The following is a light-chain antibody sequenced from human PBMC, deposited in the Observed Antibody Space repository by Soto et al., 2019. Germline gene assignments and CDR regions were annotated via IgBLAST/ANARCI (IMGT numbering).Light chain of an antibody. CDR2: DAS. J-gene: IGKJ4*01. V-gene: IGKV3-11*01. CDR1: QSVSNY. Sequence: EIVLTQSPATLSLSPGKRATLSRRASQSVSNYLAWYQQKPGQAPRLLIYDASNRATGIPARFSGSGSGTDFTLTISSLEPEDFAVYYCQQRTNWPLLTFGGGTKVEIK. CDR3: QQRTNWPLLT.